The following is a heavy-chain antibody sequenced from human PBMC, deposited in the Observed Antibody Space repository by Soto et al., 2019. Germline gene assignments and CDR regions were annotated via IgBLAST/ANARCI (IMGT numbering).Heavy chain of an antibody. CDR1: GDSISSYY. CDR3: ARGVATIGP. J-gene: IGHJ5*02. CDR2: IYYSGST. Sequence: QVQLQESGPRLVKPSETLSLTCTVSGDSISSYYWSWIRQPPGKGLEWIGYIYYSGSTNYNPSLKSRVTISVDTPKNPFSLKPDSVTAADTAVYYCARGVATIGPRGPGTLVTVSS. V-gene: IGHV4-59*01. D-gene: IGHD5-12*01.